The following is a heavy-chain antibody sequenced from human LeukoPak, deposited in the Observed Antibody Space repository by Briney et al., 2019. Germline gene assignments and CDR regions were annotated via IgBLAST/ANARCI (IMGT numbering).Heavy chain of an antibody. V-gene: IGHV3-30-3*01. CDR3: AKDDALLRSSWCDY. J-gene: IGHJ4*02. Sequence: PGGSLRLSCAASGFTFSSYAMHWVRQAPGKGLEWVAVISYDGSNKYYADSVKGRFTISKDNSKNTLYLQMNSLRAEDTAVYYCAKDDALLRSSWCDYWGQGTLVTVSS. CDR1: GFTFSSYA. CDR2: ISYDGSNK. D-gene: IGHD6-13*01.